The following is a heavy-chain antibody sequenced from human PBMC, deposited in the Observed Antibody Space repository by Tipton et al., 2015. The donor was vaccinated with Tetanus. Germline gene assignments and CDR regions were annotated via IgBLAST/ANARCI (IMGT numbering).Heavy chain of an antibody. Sequence: TLSLTYTVSGGSIRSGSYQWNWIRQPPGKGLDWLAYTSPSGRTNSNYSLKSRITISQDMSKNQFSLRLASVTAADTAVYYCAGVTAQRTELYFDHWGQGTLVTVSS. CDR2: TSPSGRT. V-gene: IGHV4-61*01. J-gene: IGHJ4*02. CDR3: AGVTAQRTELYFDH. CDR1: GGSIRSGSYQ. D-gene: IGHD6-13*01.